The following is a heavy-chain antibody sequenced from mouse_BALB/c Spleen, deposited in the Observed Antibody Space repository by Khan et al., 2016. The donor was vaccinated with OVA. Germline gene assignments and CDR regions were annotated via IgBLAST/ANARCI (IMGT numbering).Heavy chain of an antibody. CDR2: IDPENGNT. Sequence: VQLQQSGAELVRPGALVKLSCKASGFNIKDYYIHWVKQRPEQGLEWIGWIDPENGNTIYDPKFQGKANITADTSSNTAYLHFSSLTSEDTAVYYCARAGYSPWFAYWGRGTLVTVAA. V-gene: IGHV14-1*02. D-gene: IGHD2-3*01. J-gene: IGHJ3*01. CDR3: ARAGYSPWFAY. CDR1: GFNIKDYY.